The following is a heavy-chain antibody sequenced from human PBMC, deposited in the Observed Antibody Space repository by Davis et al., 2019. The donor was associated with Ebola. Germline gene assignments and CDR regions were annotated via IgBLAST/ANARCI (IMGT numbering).Heavy chain of an antibody. V-gene: IGHV3-7*01. J-gene: IGHJ4*02. Sequence: GESLKISCAASGFTFSDYWMSWVRQAPGKGLEWVANIKQDGSEKYYVDSLKGRFTISRDNSKNTLYLQMNSLRAEDTAVYYCAKVTGSSGLWGQGTLVTVSS. CDR2: IKQDGSEK. CDR1: GFTFSDYW. CDR3: AKVTGSSGL. D-gene: IGHD6-19*01.